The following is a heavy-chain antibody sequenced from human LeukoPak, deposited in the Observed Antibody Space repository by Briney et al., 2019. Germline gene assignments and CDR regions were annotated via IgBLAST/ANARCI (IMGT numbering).Heavy chain of an antibody. CDR3: ARDPPARGGNFDY. CDR2: INPYSGGT. Sequence: ASVKVSCKASGYSFTGYYMHWVRQAPGQGLEWMGWINPYSGGTNYAQKFQGRVTMTTDTSTSTAYMELRSLRSDDTAVYYCARDPPARGGNFDYWGQGTLVTVSS. D-gene: IGHD2-15*01. CDR1: GYSFTGYY. V-gene: IGHV1-2*02. J-gene: IGHJ4*02.